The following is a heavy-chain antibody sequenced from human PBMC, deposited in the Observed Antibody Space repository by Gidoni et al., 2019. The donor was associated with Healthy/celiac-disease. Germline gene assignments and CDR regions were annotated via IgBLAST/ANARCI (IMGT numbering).Heavy chain of an antibody. Sequence: QLQLQESGPGLVKPSETLSLTCTVSGGSLSSRSYYWGWIRQPPGKGLEWIGSIYYSGSTYYNPSLKSRVTISVDTSKNQFSLKLSSVTAADTAVYYCARHSDSSGYYYYFDYWGQGTLVTVSS. CDR2: IYYSGST. V-gene: IGHV4-39*01. D-gene: IGHD3-22*01. J-gene: IGHJ4*02. CDR1: GGSLSSRSYY. CDR3: ARHSDSSGYYYYFDY.